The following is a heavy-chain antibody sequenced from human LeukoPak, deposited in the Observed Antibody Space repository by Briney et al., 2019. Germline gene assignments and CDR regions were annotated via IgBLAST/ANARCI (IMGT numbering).Heavy chain of an antibody. CDR2: ITAGNGNT. CDR3: ARDLARGYSYGYNAFDI. J-gene: IGHJ3*02. V-gene: IGHV1-18*01. Sequence: ASVTVSYMPSVYNFNSYGIVWVRQAPTQGREGMGWITAGNGNTNYAQKVQGRVTMTTDTSTSTAYMELRSLRSDDTAVYFCARDLARGYSYGYNAFDIWGQGTMVTVSS. CDR1: VYNFNSYG. D-gene: IGHD5-18*01.